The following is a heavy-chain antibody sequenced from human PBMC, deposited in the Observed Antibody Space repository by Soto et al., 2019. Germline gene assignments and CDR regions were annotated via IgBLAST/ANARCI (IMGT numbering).Heavy chain of an antibody. CDR3: ARLEDYYYDGMDV. CDR2: IYYSGST. CDR1: GGSISSYY. J-gene: IGHJ6*02. V-gene: IGHV4-59*08. D-gene: IGHD2-15*01. Sequence: SETLSLTCTVSGGSISSYYWSWIRQPPGKGLEWIGYIYYSGSTNYNPSLKSRVTISVDTSKNQFSLKLSSVTAADTAVYYCARLEDYYYDGMDVWGQGTTVT.